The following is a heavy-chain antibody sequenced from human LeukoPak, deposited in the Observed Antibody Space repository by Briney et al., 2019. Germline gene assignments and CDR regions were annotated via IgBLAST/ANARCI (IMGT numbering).Heavy chain of an antibody. V-gene: IGHV3-23*01. CDR1: GFTFSSYA. D-gene: IGHD3-10*01. J-gene: IGHJ4*02. Sequence: GGSLRLSCAASGFTFSSYAMSWVRQAPGKGLEWVSAISGSGGSTYYADSLRGRFTISRDNSKNTLFLQMNSLRAEDTAVYYCAKHFGSGTYYNYFVYWGQGTLVTVSS. CDR3: AKHFGSGTYYNYFVY. CDR2: ISGSGGST.